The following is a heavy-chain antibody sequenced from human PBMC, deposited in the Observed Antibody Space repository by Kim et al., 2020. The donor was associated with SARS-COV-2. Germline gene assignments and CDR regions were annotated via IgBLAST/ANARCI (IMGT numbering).Heavy chain of an antibody. CDR1: GITVSSKF. J-gene: IGHJ6*02. CDR2: IYINGST. Sequence: GGSLRLSCAASGITVSSKFMTWVRQAPGQGLEWVSTIYINGSTYYADSVKGRFIISRDNSENALYLQMNRLRAEDTALYYCARDAFYYHGMDVWGQGTTVTVSS. D-gene: IGHD3-10*01. V-gene: IGHV3-66*01. CDR3: ARDAFYYHGMDV.